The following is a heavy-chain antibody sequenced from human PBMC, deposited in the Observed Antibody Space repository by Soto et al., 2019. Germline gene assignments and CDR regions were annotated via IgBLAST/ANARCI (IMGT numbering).Heavy chain of an antibody. V-gene: IGHV4-30-4*01. CDR1: GASISSGDDY. J-gene: IGHJ5*02. CDR2: THYSGSV. Sequence: QMQLQESGPGLVKPSQTLSLTCTVSGASISSGDDYWSWIRQPPGKGLEWIGYTHYSGSVNYNPSLKSRVTISADASRSHVALILKSVTAADTAVYYCGRHGNYDIGWFDPWGQGILVTVSS. CDR3: GRHGNYDIGWFDP. D-gene: IGHD3-9*01.